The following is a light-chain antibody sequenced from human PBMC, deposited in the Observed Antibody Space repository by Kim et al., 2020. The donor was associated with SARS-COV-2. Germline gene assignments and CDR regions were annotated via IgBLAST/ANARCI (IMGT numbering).Light chain of an antibody. Sequence: RVTITCTGSTSNLGTGYDVHWYQHPPGPAPNLLIYGNLKRPAGLPDRFSGSKSGTSASPSISGLQAADEADYYCQSYDSSLSALIFGGGTQLTVL. CDR2: GNL. CDR1: TSNLGTGYD. V-gene: IGLV1-40*01. CDR3: QSYDSSLSALI. J-gene: IGLJ2*01.